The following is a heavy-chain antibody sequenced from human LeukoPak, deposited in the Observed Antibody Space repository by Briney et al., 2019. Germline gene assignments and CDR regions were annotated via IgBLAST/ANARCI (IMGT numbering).Heavy chain of an antibody. CDR2: ISAYNGNT. Sequence: GASVKVSCKASGYTFTSYDISWVRQAPGQGLEWMGWISAYNGNTNYAQKLQGRVTMTTDTSTSTAYMELRSLRSDDTAVYYCARDQGSGYFYMSAFDIWGQGTMVTVSS. V-gene: IGHV1-18*01. D-gene: IGHD3-22*01. CDR3: ARDQGSGYFYMSAFDI. CDR1: GYTFTSYD. J-gene: IGHJ3*02.